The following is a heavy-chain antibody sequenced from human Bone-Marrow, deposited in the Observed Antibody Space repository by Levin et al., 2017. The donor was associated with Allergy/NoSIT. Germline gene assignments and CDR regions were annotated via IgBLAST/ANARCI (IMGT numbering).Heavy chain of an antibody. J-gene: IGHJ6*02. CDR2: VWYDGSEK. CDR3: ARRLVPAGQSHYGMDV. Sequence: PGESLKISCVASGFTFRSFGMHWVRQAPGKGLEWVAIVWYDGSEKYYADSVKGRFTISRDNSKNTVYLQMDGLRVEDTAVYYCARRLVPAGQSHYGMDVWGQGTTVIVSS. V-gene: IGHV3-33*01. CDR1: GFTFRSFG. D-gene: IGHD6-6*01.